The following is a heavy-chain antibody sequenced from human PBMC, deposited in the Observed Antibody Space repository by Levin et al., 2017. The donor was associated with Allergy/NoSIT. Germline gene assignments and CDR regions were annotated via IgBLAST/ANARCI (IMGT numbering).Heavy chain of an antibody. CDR2: ISYDVSNK. D-gene: IGHD4-11*01. V-gene: IGHV3-30*18. CDR1: GFTFSSYG. Sequence: GESLKISCAASGFTFSSYGMHWVRQAPGKGLEWVAVISYDVSNKYYADSVKGRFTISRDNSKNTLYLQMNSLRAEDTAVYYCAKGDYSNYGWFDPWGQGTLVTVSS. J-gene: IGHJ5*02. CDR3: AKGDYSNYGWFDP.